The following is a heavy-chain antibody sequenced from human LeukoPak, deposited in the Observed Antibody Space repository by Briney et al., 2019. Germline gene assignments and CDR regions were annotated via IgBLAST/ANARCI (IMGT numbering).Heavy chain of an antibody. D-gene: IGHD3-3*01. Sequence: ASVKVSCKTSGYSFTGYCIHWVRQAPGQGLEGMGWINTKSGRTSSARKFQGRVTMTRDPSITTVYMDMAWLTSDDTAIYFCARADFIDAGPYLIGPWGQGTLVTVSS. CDR1: GYSFTGYC. J-gene: IGHJ5*02. CDR2: INTKSGRT. V-gene: IGHV1-2*02. CDR3: ARADFIDAGPYLIGP.